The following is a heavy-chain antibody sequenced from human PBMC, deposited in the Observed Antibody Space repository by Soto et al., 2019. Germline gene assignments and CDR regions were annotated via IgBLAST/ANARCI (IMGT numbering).Heavy chain of an antibody. D-gene: IGHD6-13*01. V-gene: IGHV3-23*01. CDR3: AKAAVGPELDY. Sequence: EVQLLESGGGLVQPGRSLRLSCAASGFTFSNYAMSWVRQAPGKGLEWVSTISDSGGSTYHADSVKGRFTNSRDNSKSTLCLQINSLRADDTAIYYCAKAAVGPELDYWGQGTMVSVSA. J-gene: IGHJ4*02. CDR1: GFTFSNYA. CDR2: ISDSGGST.